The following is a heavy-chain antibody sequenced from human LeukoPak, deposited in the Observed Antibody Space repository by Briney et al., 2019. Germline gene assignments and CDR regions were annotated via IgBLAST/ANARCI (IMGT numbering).Heavy chain of an antibody. J-gene: IGHJ6*04. D-gene: IGHD2-15*01. CDR2: ISSSSSYI. CDR1: GFTFSIYS. CDR3: WVVAASYGMDV. V-gene: IGHV3-21*01. Sequence: GGSLRLSCAASGFTFSIYSMNWVRQAPGKGREWVSSISSSSSYIYYADSVKGRFTISRDNAKNSLYLQMNSLRAEDTAVYYCWVVAASYGMDVWGKGTTVTVSS.